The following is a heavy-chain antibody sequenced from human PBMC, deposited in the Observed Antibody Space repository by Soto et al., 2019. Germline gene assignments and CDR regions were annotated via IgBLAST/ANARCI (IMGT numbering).Heavy chain of an antibody. Sequence: PGGSLRLSCNASGFTVSSTYMSCVRQAPGMGLEWVAVIESGGSTHYADSVRGRFTISRDIPKNMIYLQLHPLRAEDTAVYYCAKDLGPLRLLNYYFYGLDVWGQGTTVTVSS. CDR3: AKDLGPLRLLNYYFYGLDV. CDR1: GFTVSSTY. J-gene: IGHJ6*02. V-gene: IGHV3-53*01. CDR2: IESGGST. D-gene: IGHD2-15*01.